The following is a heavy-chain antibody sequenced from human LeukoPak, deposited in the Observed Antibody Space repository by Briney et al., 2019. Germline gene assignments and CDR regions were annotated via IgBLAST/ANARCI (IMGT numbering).Heavy chain of an antibody. J-gene: IGHJ4*02. V-gene: IGHV3-21*01. CDR1: GXTFSSYS. CDR3: ARVRVAVAGFSDY. D-gene: IGHD6-19*01. CDR2: ISSSSSYI. Sequence: GGSLRLSCAASGXTFSSYSVNWVRQAPGKGREWVSSISSSSSYIYYADSVKGRFTISRDNAKNSLYLQMNSLRAEDTAVYYCARVRVAVAGFSDYWGQGTLVTVSS.